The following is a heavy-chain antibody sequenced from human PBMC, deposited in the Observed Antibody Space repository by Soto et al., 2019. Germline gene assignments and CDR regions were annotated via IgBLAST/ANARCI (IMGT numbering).Heavy chain of an antibody. CDR2: IYYSGST. D-gene: IGHD2-2*01. Sequence: SETLSLTCTVSGGSISSGGYYWSWIRQHPGKGLEWIGYIYYSGSTYYNPSLKSRVTISVDTSKNQFSLKLSSVTAADTAVYYCARAGVVPAAIWGRPPVVYFDYWGQGTLVTVSS. CDR3: ARAGVVPAAIWGRPPVVYFDY. J-gene: IGHJ4*02. CDR1: GGSISSGGYY. V-gene: IGHV4-31*03.